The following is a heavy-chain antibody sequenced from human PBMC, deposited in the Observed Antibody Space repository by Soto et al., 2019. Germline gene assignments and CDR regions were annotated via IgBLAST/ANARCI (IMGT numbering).Heavy chain of an antibody. Sequence: QVQLVQSGAEVKKPGASVKVSCKASGYTFTSYAMHWVRQAPGQRLEWMGWINAGNGNTKYSQKFRGRDNITRDTSAGTAYMELTSLRSEDTAVYYCSRAQSSLVATISNYWGQGTLVTVSS. CDR1: GYTFTSYA. V-gene: IGHV1-3*01. D-gene: IGHD5-12*01. J-gene: IGHJ4*02. CDR3: SRAQSSLVATISNY. CDR2: INAGNGNT.